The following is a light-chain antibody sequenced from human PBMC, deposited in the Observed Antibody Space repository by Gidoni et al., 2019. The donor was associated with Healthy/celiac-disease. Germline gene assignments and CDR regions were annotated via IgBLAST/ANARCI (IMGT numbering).Light chain of an antibody. Sequence: PVRTQPPSVSGAAGQRVTISCTGRSSNIGAGYEVHWYQQLPGPAPNLLIYGNSNRPSGVPDRFSGSKSGTSASLAITGLQAEDEADYYCQSYDSSLSGFWVFGGGTKLTVL. CDR3: QSYDSSLSGFWV. J-gene: IGLJ3*02. CDR2: GNS. V-gene: IGLV1-40*01. CDR1: SSNIGAGYE.